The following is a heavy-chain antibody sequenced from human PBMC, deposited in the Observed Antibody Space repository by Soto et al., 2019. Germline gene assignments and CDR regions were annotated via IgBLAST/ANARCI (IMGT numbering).Heavy chain of an antibody. D-gene: IGHD5-18*01. CDR3: ARASTQLWYEVDYYFDY. CDR2: MNPNSGNT. CDR1: GYTFTSYD. Sequence: QVQLVQSGAEVKKPGASVKVSCKASGYTFTSYDINWVRQATGQGLEWMGWMNPNSGNTGYAQKFQGRVTMTRNTNLSTAYMELSSLRYDDTAVYYCARASTQLWYEVDYYFDYWGQGTLVTVSS. V-gene: IGHV1-8*01. J-gene: IGHJ4*02.